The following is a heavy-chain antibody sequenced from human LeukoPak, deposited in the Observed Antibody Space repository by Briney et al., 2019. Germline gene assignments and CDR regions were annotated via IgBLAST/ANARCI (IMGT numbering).Heavy chain of an antibody. J-gene: IGHJ4*02. CDR1: GGSISSYY. Sequence: PSETLSLTCTVSGGSISSYYWSWIRQTPGKGLEWIGYIYYSGSTNYNPSLKSRVTISVDTSKNQFCLKLSSVTAADTAVYYCARETAAGPLDYWGQGTLVTVSS. D-gene: IGHD6-13*01. CDR3: ARETAAGPLDY. V-gene: IGHV4-59*01. CDR2: IYYSGST.